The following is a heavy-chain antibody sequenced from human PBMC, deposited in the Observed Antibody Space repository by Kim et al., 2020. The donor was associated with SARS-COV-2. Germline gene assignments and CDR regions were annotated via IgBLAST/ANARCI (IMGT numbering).Heavy chain of an antibody. CDR1: GFTFSSYA. CDR2: ISGSSNYT. Sequence: GGSLRLSCAASGFTFSSYAMNWVRQAPGKGLEWVSAISGSSNYTYYADSVKGRFSISRDNSKSTLFLQMNSLRAEDTAVYYCAKGSGILWFGETNHYYFDYWGQGTLVTVSS. D-gene: IGHD3-10*01. V-gene: IGHV3-23*01. CDR3: AKGSGILWFGETNHYYFDY. J-gene: IGHJ4*02.